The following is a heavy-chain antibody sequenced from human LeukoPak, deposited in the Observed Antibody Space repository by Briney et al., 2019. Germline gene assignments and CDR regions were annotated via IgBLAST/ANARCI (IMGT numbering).Heavy chain of an antibody. Sequence: GSLRLSCAASGFTFSSYAMSWVRQAPGQGLEWVSAISGSGGSTYYADSVKGRFTISRDNSKNTLYLQMNSLRAEDTAVYYCAKGQGPRIAAASDYWGQGTLVTVSS. CDR2: ISGSGGST. D-gene: IGHD6-13*01. CDR1: GFTFSSYA. CDR3: AKGQGPRIAAASDY. V-gene: IGHV3-23*01. J-gene: IGHJ4*02.